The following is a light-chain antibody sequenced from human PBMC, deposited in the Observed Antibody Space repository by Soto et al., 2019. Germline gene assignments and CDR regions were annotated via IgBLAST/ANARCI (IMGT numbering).Light chain of an antibody. CDR1: RSNIGNNQ. Sequence: QSVLTQPPSVSAAPGQRVTISYSGGRSNIGNNQVSWYQQFPGTAPNLLLSDKNNRPSGIPDRFSGSKSGTSASLGITGLQSGDEADYYCGSCDIRLSAVVFGGGTTLTVL. V-gene: IGLV1-51*01. J-gene: IGLJ2*01. CDR2: DKN. CDR3: GSCDIRLSAVV.